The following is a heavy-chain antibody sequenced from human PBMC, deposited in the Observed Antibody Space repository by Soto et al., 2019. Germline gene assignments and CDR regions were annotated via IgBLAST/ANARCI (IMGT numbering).Heavy chain of an antibody. CDR3: ARGEVERYCSGGSCYNPPDY. CDR2: IYYSGST. V-gene: IGHV4-31*03. J-gene: IGHJ4*02. Sequence: QVQLQESGPGLVKPSQTLSLTCTVSGGSISSGGYYWSWIRQHPGKGLEWIGYIYYSGSTYYNPSLQSRVIISVDTSKNHFSRKLSSVTAADTAVYYCARGEVERYCSGGSCYNPPDYWGQGTLVSLSS. D-gene: IGHD2-15*01. CDR1: GGSISSGGYY.